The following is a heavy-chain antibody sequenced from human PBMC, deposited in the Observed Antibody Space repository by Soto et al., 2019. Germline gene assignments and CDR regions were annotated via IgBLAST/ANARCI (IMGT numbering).Heavy chain of an antibody. Sequence: QVQLVESGGGVVQPGRSLRLSCAASGFTFSSFGMHWVRQAPGKGLEWVAGISYDGSEKYHADSVKGRFTISRDNSKNTLYLQMNSLRAEDTAVYYCARKPETGTTVPFDYWGQGTLVTVSS. CDR1: GFTFSSFG. D-gene: IGHD1-1*01. CDR3: ARKPETGTTVPFDY. J-gene: IGHJ4*02. V-gene: IGHV3-30*03. CDR2: ISYDGSEK.